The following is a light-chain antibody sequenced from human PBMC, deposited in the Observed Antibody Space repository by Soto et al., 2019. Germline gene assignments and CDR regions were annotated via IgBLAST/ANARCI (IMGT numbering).Light chain of an antibody. J-gene: IGKJ2*01. CDR1: QSLLHRNGYNY. V-gene: IGKV2-28*01. CDR3: MQALQSPLYT. CDR2: LGS. Sequence: DIVMTQSPLSLPVTPGEPASISCRSSQSLLHRNGYNYLDWYLQKPGQSPQLLIYLGSNRASGVHDRFSGSGSGTDFTLKISRVEAEDVGVYYCMQALQSPLYTFGQGTKLEIK.